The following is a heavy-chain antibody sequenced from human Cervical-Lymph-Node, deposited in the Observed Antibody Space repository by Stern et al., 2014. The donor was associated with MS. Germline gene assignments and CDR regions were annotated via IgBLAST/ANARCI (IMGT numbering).Heavy chain of an antibody. CDR1: GYTLTDYY. CDR2: INPNNGGT. J-gene: IGHJ6*02. Sequence: QMQLVQSGAEVKNPGASVKVSCKASGYTLTDYYMQWIRQAPGQGLEWMGWINPNNGGTKSAQKFQGWVTMTRDTSASTAYMELSRLRSDDTAIYYCARASTTANNYYDGVDVWGQGTTVTVTS. D-gene: IGHD1-1*01. CDR3: ARASTTANNYYDGVDV. V-gene: IGHV1-2*04.